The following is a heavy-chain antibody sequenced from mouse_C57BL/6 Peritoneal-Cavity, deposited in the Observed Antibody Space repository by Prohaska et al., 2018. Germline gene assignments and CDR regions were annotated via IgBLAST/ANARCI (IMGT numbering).Heavy chain of an antibody. CDR2: IKSDGSAI. V-gene: IGHV11-2*01. CDR3: MRYGNYWYFDV. J-gene: IGHJ1*03. CDR1: GFTFSGFW. D-gene: IGHD2-1*01. Sequence: EVQLLETGGGLVQPGGSRGLSCEGSGFTFSGFWMSWVRQPPGKTLEWIGDIKSDGSAINYAPSIKDRFTIFRDNDKSTLYLQMSNVRSEDTATYFCMRYGNYWYFDVWGTGTTVTVSS.